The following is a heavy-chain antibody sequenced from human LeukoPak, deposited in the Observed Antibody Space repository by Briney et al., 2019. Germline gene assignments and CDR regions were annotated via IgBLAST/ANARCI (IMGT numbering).Heavy chain of an antibody. J-gene: IGHJ4*02. V-gene: IGHV1-18*01. D-gene: IGHD3-22*01. CDR2: ISVYKGNA. CDR1: GYTFSTYG. Sequence: GASVKASCKASGYTFSTYGITWVRQAPVQGLEWMGWISVYKGNAEYAQKFQDRVTMTIDTSTSTAYMELRSLKSDDTAVYYCARGKYYYDNSGHYYPFDYWGLGTLITVSS. CDR3: ARGKYYYDNSGHYYPFDY.